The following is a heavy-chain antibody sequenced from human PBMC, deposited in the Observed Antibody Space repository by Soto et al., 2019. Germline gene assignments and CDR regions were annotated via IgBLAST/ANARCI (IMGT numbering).Heavy chain of an antibody. CDR1: GGSISSGGYS. J-gene: IGHJ4*02. V-gene: IGHV4-30-2*01. CDR2: IYHSGST. Sequence: PSETLSLTCAVSGGSISSGGYSWSWIRQPPGKGLEWIGYIYHSGSTYYNPSLKSRVTISVDRSKNQFSLKLSSVTAADTAVYYCASTSNYGIFVYWGQGTLVTVSS. CDR3: ASTSNYGIFVY. D-gene: IGHD4-4*01.